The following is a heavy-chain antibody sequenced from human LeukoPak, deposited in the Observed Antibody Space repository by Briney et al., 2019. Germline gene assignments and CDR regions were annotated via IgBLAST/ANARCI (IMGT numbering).Heavy chain of an antibody. D-gene: IGHD5-24*01. CDR3: ATEFYSNGYNY. V-gene: IGHV3-15*01. CDR1: GFTFDDYG. J-gene: IGHJ4*02. CDR2: IKSRTDGGTT. Sequence: GGSLRLSCSASGFTFDDYGMSWVRQVPGKGLEWVGHIKSRTDGGTTDYAAPVKGRFTVSRDDSKNTVYLQMNSLKTEDSAVYFCATEFYSNGYNYWGRGTLVTVSS.